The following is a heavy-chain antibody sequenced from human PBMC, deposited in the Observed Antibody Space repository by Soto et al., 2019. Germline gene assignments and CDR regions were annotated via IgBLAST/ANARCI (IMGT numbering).Heavy chain of an antibody. CDR3: ATAVTGSGSYY. D-gene: IGHD3-10*01. V-gene: IGHV3-23*01. Sequence: PGGSLRLSCAASGFTFSSYAMSWVRQAPGKGLEWVSAISGSGGSTYYADSVRGRFTISRDNSKNTLYLQMNSLRAEDTAVYYCATAVTGSGSYYWGQGTLVTVSS. CDR1: GFTFSSYA. CDR2: ISGSGGST. J-gene: IGHJ4*02.